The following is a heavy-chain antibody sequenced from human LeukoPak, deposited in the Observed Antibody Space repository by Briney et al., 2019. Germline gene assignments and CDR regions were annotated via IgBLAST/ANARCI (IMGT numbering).Heavy chain of an antibody. J-gene: IGHJ4*02. V-gene: IGHV3-23*01. D-gene: IGHD3-22*01. Sequence: GGSLRLSCAASGFTFSSYAMSWARQAPGKGLEWVSVIGGSGGNTNYADSVRGRFTVSRDNTKNTVYLQMNSLRAEDTAVYYCAKNYYDNSAQGWASFDYWGQGTLVTASS. CDR1: GFTFSSYA. CDR2: IGGSGGNT. CDR3: AKNYYDNSAQGWASFDY.